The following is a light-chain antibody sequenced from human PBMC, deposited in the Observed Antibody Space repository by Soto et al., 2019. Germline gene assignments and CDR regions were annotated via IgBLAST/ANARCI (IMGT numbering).Light chain of an antibody. J-gene: IGKJ5*01. V-gene: IGKV3-20*01. CDR1: QSVSSSY. Sequence: EIVLTQSPGTLSLSPGERATLSCRASQSVSSSYLAWYQQKPGQAPRLLIYGASSRPTGIPDRFSGSRSGTDFTLTLSRLEPEDFAVYYCQQYDSSPSTFGQGTRLEIK. CDR2: GAS. CDR3: QQYDSSPST.